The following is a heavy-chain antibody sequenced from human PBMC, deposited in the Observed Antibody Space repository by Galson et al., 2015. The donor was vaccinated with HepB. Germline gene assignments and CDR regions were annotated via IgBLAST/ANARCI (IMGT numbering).Heavy chain of an antibody. CDR3: ARDGNYYDSSDYYYDAFDI. CDR2: IKEDGSEK. CDR1: EFTFSSSC. J-gene: IGHJ3*02. V-gene: IGHV3-7*01. Sequence: SLRLSCAASEFTFSSSCMTWVRQAPGKGLEWVANIKEDGSEKNYVDSVKGRFTISRDNAKNSLYLQMNSLRAEDTAVYYCARDGNYYDSSDYYYDAFDIWGQGTLVTVSS. D-gene: IGHD3-22*01.